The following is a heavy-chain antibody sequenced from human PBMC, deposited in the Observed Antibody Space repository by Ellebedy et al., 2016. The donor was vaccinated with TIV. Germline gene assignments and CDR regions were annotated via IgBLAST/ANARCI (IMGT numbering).Heavy chain of an antibody. Sequence: GGSLRLSCTASRFTFSSYWMSWVRQAPGKGLEWVANINQDGSQKYYVDSVKGRFTISRDNAKNSLFLQMNSLRAEDTAIYYCAKYITTGSSRQFDYWGQGTLVTVSS. V-gene: IGHV3-7*03. CDR3: AKYITTGSSRQFDY. CDR2: INQDGSQK. J-gene: IGHJ4*02. CDR1: RFTFSSYW. D-gene: IGHD3-3*01.